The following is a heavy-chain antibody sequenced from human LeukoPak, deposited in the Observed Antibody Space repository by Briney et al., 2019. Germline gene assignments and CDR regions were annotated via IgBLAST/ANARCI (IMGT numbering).Heavy chain of an antibody. CDR1: GFTFSTYF. V-gene: IGHV3-74*01. D-gene: IGHD1-1*01. Sequence: GGSLRLSCAASGFTFSTYFMHWVRQAPGKGLVWVSRINGDGISTTYADSVMGRFTISRDNAKNTLYLQMNSLRAEDTAVYYCARDRGGNWVDALEIWGQGTMVTVSS. J-gene: IGHJ3*02. CDR3: ARDRGGNWVDALEI. CDR2: INGDGIST.